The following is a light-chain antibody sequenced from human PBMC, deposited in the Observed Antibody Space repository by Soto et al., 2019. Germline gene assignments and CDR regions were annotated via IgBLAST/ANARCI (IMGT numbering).Light chain of an antibody. CDR1: QNISRS. V-gene: IGKV3-15*01. J-gene: IGKJ1*01. Sequence: EIVMTHSPVTLSVSPKKKPTLPCRASQNISRSLAWYQQKPGQGPSLLIYGTSTRAGGVPARFSGGGSGTEFTLTITSLQSEDFAVYYCQQYNGWPRTFGQGTKVDIK. CDR3: QQYNGWPRT. CDR2: GTS.